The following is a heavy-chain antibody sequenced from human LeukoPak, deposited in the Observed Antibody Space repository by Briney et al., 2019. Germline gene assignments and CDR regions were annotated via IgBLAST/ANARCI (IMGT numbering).Heavy chain of an antibody. CDR1: GYTFTSYG. CDR3: ARGPDYDILTGYYTP. Sequence: ASVKVSCKASGYTFTSYGISWVRQAPGQGLEWMGWIGAYNGNTNYAQKLQGRVTMTTDTSTSTAYMELRSLRSDDTAVYYCARGPDYDILTGYYTPWGQGTLVTVSS. D-gene: IGHD3-9*01. J-gene: IGHJ5*02. V-gene: IGHV1-18*01. CDR2: IGAYNGNT.